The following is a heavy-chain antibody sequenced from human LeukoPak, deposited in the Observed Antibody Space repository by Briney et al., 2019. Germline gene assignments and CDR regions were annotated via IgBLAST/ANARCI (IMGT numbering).Heavy chain of an antibody. CDR2: INHSGST. D-gene: IGHD6-19*01. CDR1: GGSFSGYY. J-gene: IGHJ4*02. V-gene: IGHV4-34*01. Sequence: SETLSLTCAVYGGSFSGYYWSWIRQPPGKGREWIGEINHSGSTNYNPSLKSRVTISVDTSKNQFSLKLSSVTAADTAVYYGARGAVAGLDYWGQGTLVTVSS. CDR3: ARGAVAGLDY.